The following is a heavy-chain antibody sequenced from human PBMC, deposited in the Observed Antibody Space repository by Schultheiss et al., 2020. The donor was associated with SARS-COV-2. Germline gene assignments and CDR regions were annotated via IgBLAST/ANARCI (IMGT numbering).Heavy chain of an antibody. CDR1: GFTVSSYW. D-gene: IGHD5-12*01. CDR2: INSDGTST. Sequence: GGSLRLSCEASGFTVSSYWMHWVRQAPGKGLVWVSRINSDGTSTTYADSVKGRFTISRDNAKNTLYLQMNSLRAEDTAVYYCARAGYSGYYYYMDVWGKGTTVTVSS. V-gene: IGHV3-74*01. CDR3: ARAGYSGYYYYMDV. J-gene: IGHJ6*03.